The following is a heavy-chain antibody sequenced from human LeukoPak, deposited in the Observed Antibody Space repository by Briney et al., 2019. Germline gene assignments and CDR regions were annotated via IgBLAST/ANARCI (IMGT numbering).Heavy chain of an antibody. CDR1: GFSFSDYA. CDR3: VGDKGYGFDF. J-gene: IGHJ4*01. Sequence: GGSLRLSCAASGFSFSDYAMNWVRQAPGKGLEWVSHIWSSTSGIWHADSVKGRFTISRDNAKNSLYLQMDSLRDEDTAVYYCVGDKGYGFDFWGPGTLVNVSP. V-gene: IGHV3-48*02. CDR2: IWSSTSGI. D-gene: IGHD5-12*01.